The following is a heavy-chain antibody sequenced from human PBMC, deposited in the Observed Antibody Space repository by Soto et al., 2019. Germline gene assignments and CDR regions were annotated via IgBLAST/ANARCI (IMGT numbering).Heavy chain of an antibody. D-gene: IGHD2-8*01. Sequence: GGSLRLSCTASGFTFGDYAMSWFRQAPGKGLEWVGFIRSKAYGGTTEYAASVKGRFTISRDDSKSIAYLQMNSLRAEDTAVYYCARDTEGTQDIVLMVYAIATFDYWGQGTLVTVSS. CDR1: GFTFGDYA. CDR3: ARDTEGTQDIVLMVYAIATFDY. V-gene: IGHV3-49*03. J-gene: IGHJ4*02. CDR2: IRSKAYGGTT.